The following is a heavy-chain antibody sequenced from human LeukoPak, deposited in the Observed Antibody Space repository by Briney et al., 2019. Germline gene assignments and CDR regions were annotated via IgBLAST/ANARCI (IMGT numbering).Heavy chain of an antibody. V-gene: IGHV3-53*01. Sequence: PGGSLRLSCAASGFSFNTYWMSWVRQAPGKGLEWVSVIYSGGSTYYADSVKGRFTISRDNSKNTLYLQMNSLRAEDTAVYYCASRTGWFIYWGQGTLVTVSS. CDR3: ASRTGWFIY. D-gene: IGHD6-19*01. CDR1: GFSFNTYW. CDR2: IYSGGST. J-gene: IGHJ4*02.